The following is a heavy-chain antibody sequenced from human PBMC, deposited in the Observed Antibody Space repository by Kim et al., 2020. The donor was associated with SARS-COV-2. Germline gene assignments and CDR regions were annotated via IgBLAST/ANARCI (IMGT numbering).Heavy chain of an antibody. CDR3: ARDWRVRGHPPTPDYYYYGMDV. J-gene: IGHJ6*02. Sequence: SVKVSCKASGGTFSSYAISWVRQAPGQGLEWMGGIIPIFGTANYAQKFQGRVTITADESTSTAYMELSSLRSEDTAVYYCARDWRVRGHPPTPDYYYYGMDVWGQGTTVTVSS. D-gene: IGHD3-10*01. CDR1: GGTFSSYA. CDR2: IIPIFGTA. V-gene: IGHV1-69*13.